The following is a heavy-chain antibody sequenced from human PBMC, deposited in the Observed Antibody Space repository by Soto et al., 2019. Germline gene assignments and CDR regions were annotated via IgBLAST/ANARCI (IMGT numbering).Heavy chain of an antibody. Sequence: ASVKVSCKASGYTFTSYAMHWVRQAPGQRLEWMGWINAGNGNTKYSQKFQGRVTITRDTSASTAYMELSSLRSEDTAVYYCARQQRASAPFDYWGQGTLVTVSS. V-gene: IGHV1-3*01. J-gene: IGHJ4*02. CDR3: ARQQRASAPFDY. CDR2: INAGNGNT. D-gene: IGHD6-25*01. CDR1: GYTFTSYA.